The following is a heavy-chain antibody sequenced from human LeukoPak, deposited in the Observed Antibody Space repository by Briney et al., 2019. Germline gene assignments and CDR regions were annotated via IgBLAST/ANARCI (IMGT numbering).Heavy chain of an antibody. D-gene: IGHD2-15*01. CDR2: TYYRSKWYN. J-gene: IGHJ4*02. V-gene: IGHV6-1*01. CDR1: GDSVSSNSAA. CDR3: ARESTQPPRYCSGGSCYWDHQANFDY. Sequence: SQTLSLTCAISGDSVSSNSAAWNWIRQSPSRGLEWLGRTYYRSKWYNDYAVSVKGRITINPDTSKNQFSLQLNSVTSEDTAVYYCARESTQPPRYCSGGSCYWDHQANFDYWGQGTLVTVSS.